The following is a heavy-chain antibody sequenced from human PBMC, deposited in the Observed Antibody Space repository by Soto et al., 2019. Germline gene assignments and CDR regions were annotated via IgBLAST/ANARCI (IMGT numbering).Heavy chain of an antibody. CDR3: ARSMVRGIITPDY. V-gene: IGHV1-69*01. D-gene: IGHD3-10*01. CDR2: LIPIFGTA. Sequence: QVQLVQSGAEVKKPGSSVKVSCKASGGTFSNYAITWVRQAPGQGLEWMGGLIPIFGTANSAQKFQGRVTITADESTSTAYMELSSLRSEDTAMYYCARSMVRGIITPDYWGQGTLVAVSS. J-gene: IGHJ4*02. CDR1: GGTFSNYA.